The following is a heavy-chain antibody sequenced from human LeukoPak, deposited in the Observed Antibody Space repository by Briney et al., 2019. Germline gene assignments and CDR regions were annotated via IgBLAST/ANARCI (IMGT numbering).Heavy chain of an antibody. CDR2: INHSEST. CDR1: GGSFSSNEW. Sequence: SGTLSLTCAVSGGSFSSNEWWSWVRQPPGKGLDGIGKINHSESTNYNPYPKSRLTISIDKSKNQFYLNWSAVTAADTAVYYCAIGSNSAWELLAYWGQGTLVTVSS. V-gene: IGHV4-4*02. CDR3: AIGSNSAWELLAY. J-gene: IGHJ4*02. D-gene: IGHD1-26*01.